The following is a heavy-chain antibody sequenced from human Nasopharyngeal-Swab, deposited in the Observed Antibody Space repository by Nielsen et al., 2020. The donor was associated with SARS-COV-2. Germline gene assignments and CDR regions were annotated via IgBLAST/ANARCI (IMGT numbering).Heavy chain of an antibody. Sequence: SCAASGFTFSSYSMNWVRQAPGKGLEWVSSISSSSSYIYYADSAKGRFTISRDNAKNSLYLQMNSLRAEDTAVFYCARLSIATAGVDFWGQGTLVTVPS. CDR3: ARLSIATAGVDF. CDR2: ISSSSSYI. J-gene: IGHJ4*02. CDR1: GFTFSSYS. V-gene: IGHV3-21*01. D-gene: IGHD6-13*01.